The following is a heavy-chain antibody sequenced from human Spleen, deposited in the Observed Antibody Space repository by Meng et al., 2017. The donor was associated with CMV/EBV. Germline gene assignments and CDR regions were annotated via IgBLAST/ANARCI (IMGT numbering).Heavy chain of an antibody. Sequence: GGSLKISCAASGFTFSSYAMSWVRQAPGKGLEWVSAISGSGGSTYYADSVKGRFTISRDNSKNTLYLQMNSLRAEDTAVYYCAKVEGYSSGWRLYYYFDYWGQGTLVTVSS. CDR3: AKVEGYSSGWRLYYYFDY. CDR2: ISGSGGST. CDR1: GFTFSSYA. J-gene: IGHJ4*02. D-gene: IGHD6-19*01. V-gene: IGHV3-23*01.